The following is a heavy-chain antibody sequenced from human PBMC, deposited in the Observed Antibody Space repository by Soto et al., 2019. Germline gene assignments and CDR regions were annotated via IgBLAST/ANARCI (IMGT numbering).Heavy chain of an antibody. J-gene: IGHJ4*02. D-gene: IGHD3-22*01. CDR2: ISSSGSTI. CDR1: GFTFSSYE. CDR3: ARVNYYDSSGYSFDY. Sequence: GGSLRLSCAASGFTFSSYEMNWVRQAPGKGLEWVSYISSSGSTIYYADSVKGRFTISRDNAKNSLYLQMKSLRAEDTAVYYCARVNYYDSSGYSFDYWGQGTLVTVSS. V-gene: IGHV3-48*03.